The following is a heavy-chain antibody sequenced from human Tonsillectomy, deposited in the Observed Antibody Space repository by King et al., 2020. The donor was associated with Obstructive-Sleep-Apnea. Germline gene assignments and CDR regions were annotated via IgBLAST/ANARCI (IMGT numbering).Heavy chain of an antibody. V-gene: IGHV2-5*02. CDR1: GLSFSTSAVG. J-gene: IGHJ4*02. CDR3: AHSDRILVGY. Sequence: FTLKESGPTVVKPTQTLTLTCTFSGLSFSTSAVGVGWIRQPPGKALEWLALIYWDDDKRYSPSLKTRLTTTKDTSTNQVVLTVTNMDPVDTATYYCAHSDRILVGYWGQGTLVTVSS. CDR2: IYWDDDK. D-gene: IGHD1-14*01.